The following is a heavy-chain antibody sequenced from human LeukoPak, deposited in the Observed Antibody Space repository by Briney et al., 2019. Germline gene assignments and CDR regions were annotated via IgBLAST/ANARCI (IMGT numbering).Heavy chain of an antibody. CDR3: ARGRTRISG. CDR1: GGSISSGSYY. J-gene: IGHJ4*02. D-gene: IGHD2/OR15-2a*01. CDR2: IYTSGST. V-gene: IGHV4-61*02. Sequence: SETLSLTCTVSGGSISSGSYYWSWIRQPAGKGLEWIGRIYTSGSTNYNPSLKSRVTISVDASKNHFSLKLSSVTAADTAVYYCARGRTRISGWGQGTLVTVSS.